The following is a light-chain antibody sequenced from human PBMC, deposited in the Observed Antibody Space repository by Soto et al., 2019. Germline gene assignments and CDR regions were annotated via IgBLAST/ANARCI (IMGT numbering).Light chain of an antibody. J-gene: IGLJ1*01. CDR1: SSDVGGYNY. V-gene: IGLV2-14*01. Sequence: ALTQPASVSGSPGQSITISCTGTSSDVGGYNYVSWYQQQSGKAPKLMIHEVSNRPSGVSNRFSGSKSGNTASLTISGLQAEDEADYYCSSYTSSRAYVFGIGTKVTVL. CDR3: SSYTSSRAYV. CDR2: EVS.